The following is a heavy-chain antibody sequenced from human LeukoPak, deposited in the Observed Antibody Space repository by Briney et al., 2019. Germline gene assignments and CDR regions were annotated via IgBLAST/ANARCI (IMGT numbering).Heavy chain of an antibody. J-gene: IGHJ6*03. Sequence: PGGSLRLSCAASGFTFDDYGMSWVRQAPGKGLEWVSSINWNGGSTGYADSVKGRFTISRDNAKNSLYLQMDSLRAEDTAVYYCARPRFWSGPSYYYYYMDVWGKGTTVTVSS. D-gene: IGHD3-3*01. CDR1: GFTFDDYG. CDR3: ARPRFWSGPSYYYYYMDV. CDR2: INWNGGST. V-gene: IGHV3-20*04.